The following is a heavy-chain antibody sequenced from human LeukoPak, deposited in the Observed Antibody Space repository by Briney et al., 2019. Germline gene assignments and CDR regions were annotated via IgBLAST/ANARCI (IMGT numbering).Heavy chain of an antibody. J-gene: IGHJ4*02. V-gene: IGHV3-23*01. CDR3: AKNAKYLVSSGYLIPFDC. CDR2: ISGDGVGT. Sequence: AGGSLRLSCGGSGFTFSRNAMNWVRQAPGKGLEWVAAISGDGVGTYYADSVKGRFDISRDNSKNTLYLQMNSLRTEDTAVYYCAKNAKYLVSSGYLIPFDCWGQGTLVTVSS. CDR1: GFTFSRNA. D-gene: IGHD3-22*01.